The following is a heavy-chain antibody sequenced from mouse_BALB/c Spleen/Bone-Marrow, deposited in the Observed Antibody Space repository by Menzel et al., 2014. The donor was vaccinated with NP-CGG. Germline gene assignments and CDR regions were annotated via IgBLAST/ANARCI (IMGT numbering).Heavy chain of an antibody. CDR3: ARDPVYDNYDAMDY. J-gene: IGHJ4*01. Sequence: VQLQESGPGLVAPSQRLSITCTVSGFSLTSYGVHWVRQPPGKGLEWLGVIWAGGSTNYNSALMSRLSISKDNSKSQVFLKMNSLQTDDTAMYYCARDPVYDNYDAMDYWGQGTSVTVSS. V-gene: IGHV2-9*02. CDR1: GFSLTSYG. D-gene: IGHD2-3*01. CDR2: IWAGGST.